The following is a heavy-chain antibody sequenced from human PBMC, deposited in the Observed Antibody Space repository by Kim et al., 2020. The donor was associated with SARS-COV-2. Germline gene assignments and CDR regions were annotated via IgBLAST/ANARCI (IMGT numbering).Heavy chain of an antibody. V-gene: IGHV3-66*02. CDR2: IYSGGST. CDR3: ARDVGCSSTSCRGGWFDP. Sequence: GGSLRLSCAASGFTVSSNYMSWVRQAPGKGLEWVSVIYSGGSTYYADSVKGRFTISRDNSKNTLYLQMNSLRAEDTAVYYCARDVGCSSTSCRGGWFDPWGQGTLVTVSS. CDR1: GFTVSSNY. D-gene: IGHD2-2*01. J-gene: IGHJ5*02.